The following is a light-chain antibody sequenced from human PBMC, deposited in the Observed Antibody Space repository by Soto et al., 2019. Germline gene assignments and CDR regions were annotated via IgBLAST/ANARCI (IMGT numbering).Light chain of an antibody. Sequence: EIVMTQSPGTLSVSPGERATLSCRASQSVTSRYLAWYQQKPGQAPRLLIFGASIRDTGIPDRFSGSGSGTDFTLTISSLEPEDSAIYYCQQRSSWHTFGQGTKVDIK. J-gene: IGKJ1*01. CDR2: GAS. CDR1: QSVTSRY. CDR3: QQRSSWHT. V-gene: IGKV3D-20*02.